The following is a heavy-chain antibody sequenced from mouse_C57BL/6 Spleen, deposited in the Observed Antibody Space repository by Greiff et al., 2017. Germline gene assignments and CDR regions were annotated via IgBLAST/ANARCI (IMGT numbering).Heavy chain of an antibody. V-gene: IGHV2-2*01. CDR1: GFSLTSYG. CDR3: ARGPSYAMDY. Sequence: QVQLKESGPGLVQPSQSLSITCTVSGFSLTSYGVHWVRQSPGKGLEWLGVIWSGGSTAYHAAFISRLSISKDNSKSQVFFKMNSLQADDTAIYYCARGPSYAMDYWGQGTSVTVSS. CDR2: IWSGGST. J-gene: IGHJ4*01.